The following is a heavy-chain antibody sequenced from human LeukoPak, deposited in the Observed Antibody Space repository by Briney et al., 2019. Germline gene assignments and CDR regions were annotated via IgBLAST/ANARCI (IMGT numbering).Heavy chain of an antibody. V-gene: IGHV3-23*01. D-gene: IGHD3-10*01. Sequence: QTGGSLRLSCAAPGFTFNSYAMSWVRQAPGKGLEWVSAISGSGDRTFYADSVKGRLTISRDNSKNTLYLQLNTVRAEDTALYYCARGGTNYYYMDVWGNGTTVTVSS. J-gene: IGHJ6*03. CDR1: GFTFNSYA. CDR2: ISGSGDRT. CDR3: ARGGTNYYYMDV.